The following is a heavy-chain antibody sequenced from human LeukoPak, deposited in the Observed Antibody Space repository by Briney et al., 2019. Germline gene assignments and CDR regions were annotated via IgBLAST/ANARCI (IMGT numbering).Heavy chain of an antibody. V-gene: IGHV3-23*01. Sequence: PGGSLRLSCVASGFTFSNFAMVWVRQAPGKGLEWVSAITAGSSTKKYADSVKDRFTISRDNSKDTLYLQMTSLRDEGTAVYYCGRDPNGDYIGAFDFQRWGRGTLVTVSS. D-gene: IGHD4-17*01. J-gene: IGHJ1*01. CDR3: GRDPNGDYIGAFDFQR. CDR1: GFTFSNFA. CDR2: ITAGSSTK.